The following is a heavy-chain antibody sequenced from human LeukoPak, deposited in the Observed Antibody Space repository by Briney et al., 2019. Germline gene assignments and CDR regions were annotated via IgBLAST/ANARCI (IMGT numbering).Heavy chain of an antibody. CDR3: AAEGVMGGYDLFDY. D-gene: IGHD5-12*01. CDR1: GFTFTSYA. Sequence: SVKVSCKASGFTFTSYAMQWVRQARGQRLEWIGWIVVGSGNTNYAQKFQERVTITRDMSTSTAYMELSSLRSEDTAVYYCAAEGVMGGYDLFDYWGQGTLVTVSS. V-gene: IGHV1-58*02. J-gene: IGHJ4*02. CDR2: IVVGSGNT.